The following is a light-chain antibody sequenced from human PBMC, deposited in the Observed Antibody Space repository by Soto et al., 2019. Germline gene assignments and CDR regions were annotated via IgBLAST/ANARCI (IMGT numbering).Light chain of an antibody. V-gene: IGKV3-15*01. J-gene: IGKJ5*01. CDR2: GAS. CDR3: QQYNNWPN. CDR1: QSVISN. Sequence: IVLTHSPDTLSLSPWERATLSCRTSQSVISNYLAWYQQKPGQAPRLLIYGASTRATDIPARFSGSGSGTEFALTINSLQSEDFAVYYCQQYNNWPNFGQGTRLEIK.